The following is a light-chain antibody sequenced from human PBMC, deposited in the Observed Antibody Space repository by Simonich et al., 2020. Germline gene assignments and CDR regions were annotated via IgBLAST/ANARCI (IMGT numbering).Light chain of an antibody. J-gene: IGLJ2*01. CDR2: DVS. CDR3: SSYTSSSPVV. Sequence: QAALTQPASVSGSPGQSITISCTGTSSDVGGYNYVSWYQQHPGKAPKRMIYDVSNRPSGVSIRFSGSKSGNTASLTISGLQAEDEADYYCSSYTSSSPVVFGGGTKLTVL. CDR1: SSDVGGYNY. V-gene: IGLV2-14*03.